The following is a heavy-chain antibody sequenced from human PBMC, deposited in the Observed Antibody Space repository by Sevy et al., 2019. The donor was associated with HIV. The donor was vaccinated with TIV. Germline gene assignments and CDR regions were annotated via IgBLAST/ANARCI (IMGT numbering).Heavy chain of an antibody. Sequence: GGSLRLSCAASGFTFSSYGMHWVRQAPGKGLEWVAVIWYDGSNKYYADSVKGRFTISRDNSKNTLYLQMNSLRAEDTAVYYCARAGYSYGLTPDYWGQGTLVTFSS. J-gene: IGHJ4*02. V-gene: IGHV3-33*01. CDR1: GFTFSSYG. CDR2: IWYDGSNK. CDR3: ARAGYSYGLTPDY. D-gene: IGHD5-18*01.